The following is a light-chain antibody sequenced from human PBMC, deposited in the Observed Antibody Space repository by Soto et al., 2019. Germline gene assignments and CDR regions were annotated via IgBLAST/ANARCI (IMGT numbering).Light chain of an antibody. V-gene: IGKV3-20*01. Sequence: VLSQSPGALPLSPRERATLSCRPSQSVSSSYLAWYQQKPGQAPRLLIHSASSRATGIPDRFSGSGSGTDFTLTISRLEPKDFAVYYCQQYSSSPLTFGGGTKVDI. CDR2: SAS. CDR1: QSVSSSY. J-gene: IGKJ4*01. CDR3: QQYSSSPLT.